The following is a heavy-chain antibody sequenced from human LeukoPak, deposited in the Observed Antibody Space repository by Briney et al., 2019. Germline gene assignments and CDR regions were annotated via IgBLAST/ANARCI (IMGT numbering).Heavy chain of an antibody. J-gene: IGHJ4*02. CDR2: MHYSGST. D-gene: IGHD2-2*01. Sequence: SETLSLTCTVSGVSVSNSNFYWGWIRRPPGKGPEFIGSMHYSGSTYYNPSLKSRVAVFVDTSKYQFSLNLRFVTDADTAVYYCARGVYCSSASCYWDWGQGTLVTVSS. V-gene: IGHV4-39*02. CDR3: ARGVYCSSASCYWD. CDR1: GVSVSNSNFY.